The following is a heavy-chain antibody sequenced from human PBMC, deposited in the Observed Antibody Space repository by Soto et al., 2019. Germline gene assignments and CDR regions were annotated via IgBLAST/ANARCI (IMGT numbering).Heavy chain of an antibody. CDR2: ISSSSSDI. Sequence: PGGSLRLSCAASGFTFRSYTMDWVRQAPGKGPEWVSSISSSSSDIYYADSVKGRFTVSRDNAKNSLYLQMNSLRAEDTAVYYCASLVAAPSSFSSYYYGMDVWGQGTTVTVSS. CDR3: ASLVAAPSSFSSYYYGMDV. J-gene: IGHJ6*02. D-gene: IGHD6-6*01. V-gene: IGHV3-21*01. CDR1: GFTFRSYT.